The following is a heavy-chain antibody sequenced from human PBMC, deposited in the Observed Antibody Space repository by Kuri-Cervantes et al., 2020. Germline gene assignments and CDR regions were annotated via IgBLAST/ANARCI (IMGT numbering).Heavy chain of an antibody. J-gene: IGHJ6*02. D-gene: IGHD6-13*01. Sequence: GESLKISCAASGFTFSSYAMSWVRQAPGKGLEWVSAISGSGGSTYYADSVKGRFTISRENAKNSLYLQMNSLRAGDTAVYYCARGLKYSSSWFESVAGGGWGTYYYYGMDVWGQGTTVTVSS. CDR2: ISGSGGST. V-gene: IGHV3-23*01. CDR3: ARGLKYSSSWFESVAGGGWGTYYYYGMDV. CDR1: GFTFSSYA.